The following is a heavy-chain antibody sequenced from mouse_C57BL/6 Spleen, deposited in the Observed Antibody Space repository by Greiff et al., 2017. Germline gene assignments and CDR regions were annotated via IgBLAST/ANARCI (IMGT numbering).Heavy chain of an antibody. CDR3: ARWVTTVVNYAMDY. D-gene: IGHD1-1*01. Sequence: QVQLQQPGAELVKPGASVKLSCKASGYTFTSYWMHWVKQRPGQGLEWIGMIHPNSGSTNYNEKFKSKATLTVDKSSSTAYMQLSSLTSEDSAVYYCARWVTTVVNYAMDYWGQGTSVTVSS. J-gene: IGHJ4*01. CDR1: GYTFTSYW. CDR2: IHPNSGST. V-gene: IGHV1-64*01.